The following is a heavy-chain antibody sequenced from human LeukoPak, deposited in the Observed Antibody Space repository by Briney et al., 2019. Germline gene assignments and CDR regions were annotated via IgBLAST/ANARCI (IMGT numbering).Heavy chain of an antibody. V-gene: IGHV3-49*03. Sequence: QPGRSLRLSCTASGFTFGDYAMSWFRQAPGKGREWVGFIRSKAYGGTTEYAASVKGRFTISRDDSKSIAYLQMNSLKTEDTAVYYCRVAAMVRAFDYWGQGTLVTVSS. CDR1: GFTFGDYA. D-gene: IGHD5-18*01. J-gene: IGHJ4*02. CDR3: RVAAMVRAFDY. CDR2: IRSKAYGGTT.